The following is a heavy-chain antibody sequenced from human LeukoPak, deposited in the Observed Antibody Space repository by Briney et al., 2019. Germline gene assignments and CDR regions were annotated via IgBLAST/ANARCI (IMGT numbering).Heavy chain of an antibody. Sequence: GGSLRLSCAASGFTFSSYSMNWVRQAPGKGLEWVSSISSSSSHIYYADSVKGRFTISRDNAKNSLYLQMNSLRAEDTAVYYCARAGIQTYYDFWSGYSATNWFDPWGQGTLVTVSS. J-gene: IGHJ5*02. CDR1: GFTFSSYS. D-gene: IGHD3-3*01. CDR2: ISSSSSHI. V-gene: IGHV3-21*01. CDR3: ARAGIQTYYDFWSGYSATNWFDP.